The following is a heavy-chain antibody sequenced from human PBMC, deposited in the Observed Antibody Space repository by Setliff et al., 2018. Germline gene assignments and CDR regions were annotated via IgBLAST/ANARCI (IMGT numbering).Heavy chain of an antibody. V-gene: IGHV3-74*03. J-gene: IGHJ4*02. CDR1: GFTFSTSA. CDR3: VRDLHWGFDY. CDR2: ISTDGSSI. D-gene: IGHD7-27*01. Sequence: GGSLRLSCATSGFTFSTSAMHWLRQSPDNRLVWVARISTDGSSITYADSVKGRFTISRDNAKNSLYLQMNSLRAEDTAVYYCVRDLHWGFDYWGLGTLVTVSS.